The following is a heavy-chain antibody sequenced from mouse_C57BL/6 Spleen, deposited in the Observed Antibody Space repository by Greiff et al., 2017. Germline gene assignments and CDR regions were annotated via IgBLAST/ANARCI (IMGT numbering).Heavy chain of an antibody. J-gene: IGHJ4*01. Sequence: VQLKESGPELVKPGASVKIPCKASGYTFTDYNMDWVKQSHGKSLEWIGDINPNNGGTIYNQKFKGKATLTVDKSSSTAYMELRSLTSEDTAVYYCARYDYGSYYYAMDYWGQGTSVTVSS. CDR1: GYTFTDYN. CDR2: INPNNGGT. V-gene: IGHV1-18*01. CDR3: ARYDYGSYYYAMDY. D-gene: IGHD1-1*01.